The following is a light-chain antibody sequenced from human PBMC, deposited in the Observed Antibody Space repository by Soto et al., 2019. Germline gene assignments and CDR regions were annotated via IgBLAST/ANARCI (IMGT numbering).Light chain of an antibody. J-gene: IGKJ1*01. CDR1: QSISNW. CDR3: QQYNRYWT. CDR2: DVS. Sequence: DIQMTQSPSTLSASVGDRVTITCRASQSISNWLAWYQQKPGKAPKLLIYDVSSLESGVPSRFSGSGSETEFTLTISSLFPDDFATYYCQQYNRYWTFGQGTKVAIK. V-gene: IGKV1-5*01.